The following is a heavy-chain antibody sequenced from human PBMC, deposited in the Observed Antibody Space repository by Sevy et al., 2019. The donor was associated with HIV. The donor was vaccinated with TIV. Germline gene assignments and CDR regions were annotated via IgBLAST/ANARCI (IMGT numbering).Heavy chain of an antibody. CDR3: AKKMGGGSDMAFLVDY. CDR2: ISGTGDHT. D-gene: IGHD5-18*01. Sequence: GGSLRLSCAASGFTFSSFAMGWVRQAPGKGLDWISVISGTGDHTYYADSVKGRFTISRDNSKNTLFLQMNSLRAEDTAIFYCAKKMGGGSDMAFLVDYWGQGTLVTVSS. CDR1: GFTFSSFA. J-gene: IGHJ4*02. V-gene: IGHV3-23*01.